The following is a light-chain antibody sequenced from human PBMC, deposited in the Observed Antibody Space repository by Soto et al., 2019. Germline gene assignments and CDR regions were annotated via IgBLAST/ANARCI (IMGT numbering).Light chain of an antibody. CDR2: DTS. V-gene: IGKV3-11*01. Sequence: EIVLTQSPATLSLSPGERATLSCRASQSVSSYLAWYQQKPGQAPRLFIYDTSNRATGIPARFSGSGSGTDFTLTISSLEPEDFAVYYCQQRSIWPPTFGQGTRLEI. CDR3: QQRSIWPPT. J-gene: IGKJ5*01. CDR1: QSVSSY.